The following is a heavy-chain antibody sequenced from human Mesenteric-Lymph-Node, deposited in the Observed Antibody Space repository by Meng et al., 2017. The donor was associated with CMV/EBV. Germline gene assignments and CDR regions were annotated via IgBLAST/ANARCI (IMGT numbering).Heavy chain of an antibody. D-gene: IGHD3-3*01. CDR3: ASNTPYYDFWSGYSTIANYYGMDV. CDR2: IYYSGST. Sequence: GSLRLSCTVSGGSISSSSYYWGWIRQPPGKGLVWIGSIYYSGSTYYNPSLKSRVTISVDTSKNQFSLKLSSVTAADTDMYYCASNTPYYDFWSGYSTIANYYGMDVWGQGTTVTVSS. CDR1: GGSISSSSYY. V-gene: IGHV4-39*07. J-gene: IGHJ6*02.